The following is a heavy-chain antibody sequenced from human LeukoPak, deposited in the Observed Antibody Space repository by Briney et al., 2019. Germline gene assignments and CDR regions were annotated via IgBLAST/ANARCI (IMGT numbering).Heavy chain of an antibody. Sequence: GGSLRLSCASTGFTFSGYAIHCVRQAPNKGLEWVAVISYDGTTKYYADSVKGRFTISRDNSNSTLFVQMNSLRGEDTAVYYCARSGSGGGSFDIWGQGTMVTVSS. CDR2: ISYDGTTK. V-gene: IGHV3-30-3*01. CDR3: ARSGSGGGSFDI. CDR1: GFTFSGYA. D-gene: IGHD2-15*01. J-gene: IGHJ3*02.